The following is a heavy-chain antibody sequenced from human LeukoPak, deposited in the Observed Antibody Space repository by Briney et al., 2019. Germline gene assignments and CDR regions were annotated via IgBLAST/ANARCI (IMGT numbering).Heavy chain of an antibody. Sequence: PSETLSLTCAAYGGSFSGYYWSWIRQPPGKGLEWIGEINHSGSTNYNPSLKSRVTISVDTSKNQFSLKLSSVTAADTAVYYCARHGRGSDYVLGSYRYYFDYWGQGTLVTVSS. D-gene: IGHD3-16*02. J-gene: IGHJ4*02. CDR3: ARHGRGSDYVLGSYRYYFDY. CDR1: GGSFSGYY. CDR2: INHSGST. V-gene: IGHV4-34*01.